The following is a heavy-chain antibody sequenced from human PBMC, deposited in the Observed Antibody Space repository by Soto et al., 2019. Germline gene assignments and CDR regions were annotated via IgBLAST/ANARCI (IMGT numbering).Heavy chain of an antibody. CDR1: GGSISDYY. Sequence: SETLSLTCTVSGGSISDYYWSWIRQPPGKGLEWIGYIHYSGSTNYNPSLKSRVTISVDTSKNQFSLKLRSVTAADTAVYYCARGGIAARKGRWFDPWGQGTLVTVSS. CDR3: ARGGIAARKGRWFDP. J-gene: IGHJ5*02. D-gene: IGHD6-6*01. V-gene: IGHV4-59*01. CDR2: IHYSGST.